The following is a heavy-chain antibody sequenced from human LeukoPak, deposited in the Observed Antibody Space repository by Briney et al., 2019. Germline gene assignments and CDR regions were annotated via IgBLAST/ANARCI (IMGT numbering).Heavy chain of an antibody. J-gene: IGHJ6*03. D-gene: IGHD2-15*01. Sequence: SETLSLTCTVSGGSISTYYWTWIRQPPGEGLEWIGHIDYSGSTNYNPSLKNRLTISVDKSKNHFSLRLSSVTAADTAVYYCAVVSYYYYYMDVWGKGTTVTVSS. CDR2: IDYSGST. CDR3: AVVSYYYYYMDV. V-gene: IGHV4-59*01. CDR1: GGSISTYY.